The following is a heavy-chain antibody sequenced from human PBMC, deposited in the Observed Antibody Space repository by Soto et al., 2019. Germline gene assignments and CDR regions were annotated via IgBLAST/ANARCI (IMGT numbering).Heavy chain of an antibody. CDR3: ARGGLWRDN. CDR1: GFTFSSYP. D-gene: IGHD2-21*01. Sequence: QVQLVESGGGVVQPGRSLRLSCAASGFTFSSYPMYWVRQAPGKGLEWVAVIWYDGNNKFHADSPKGRFTISRDNSKKTPDLQMKSLGADDTAVYYCARGGLWRDNWGQGTLVTVSS. V-gene: IGHV3-33*01. J-gene: IGHJ4*02. CDR2: IWYDGNNK.